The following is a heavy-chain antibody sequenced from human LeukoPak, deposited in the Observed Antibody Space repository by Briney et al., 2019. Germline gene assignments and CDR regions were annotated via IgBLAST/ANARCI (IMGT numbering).Heavy chain of an antibody. D-gene: IGHD5-18*01. CDR3: ATYRGANWFDP. CDR1: GFTFSSYW. V-gene: IGHV3-7*01. Sequence: GGSLRLSCAASGFTFSSYWMSWVRQAPGKGLEWVATIKQDGSDRYYVDSVRGRFTISRDNAKDSLYLQMNSLRAEDTAVYYCATYRGANWFDPWGQGTLVTVSS. J-gene: IGHJ5*02. CDR2: IKQDGSDR.